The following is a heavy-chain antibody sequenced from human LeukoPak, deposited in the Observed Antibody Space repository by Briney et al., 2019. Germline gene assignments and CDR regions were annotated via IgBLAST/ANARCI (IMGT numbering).Heavy chain of an antibody. D-gene: IGHD2-15*01. V-gene: IGHV3-15*01. CDR2: IKSKTDGGTT. CDR1: GFTVSSNY. CDR3: TTLEGTGYCSGGSCYYYYYMDV. Sequence: GGSLRLSCAASGFTVSSNYMSWVRQAPGKGLEWVGRIKSKTDGGTTDYAAPVKGRFTISRDDSKNTLYLQMNSLKTEDTAVYYCTTLEGTGYCSGGSCYYYYYMDVWGKGTTVTISS. J-gene: IGHJ6*03.